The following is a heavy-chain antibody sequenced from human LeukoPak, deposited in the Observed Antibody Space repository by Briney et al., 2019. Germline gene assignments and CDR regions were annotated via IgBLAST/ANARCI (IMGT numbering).Heavy chain of an antibody. CDR2: IYYSGST. V-gene: IGHV4-39*01. D-gene: IGHD6-19*01. CDR3: ARTAVAGTSSGYYYYGMDV. Sequence: SETLSPTCTVSGGSISSSSYYWGWIRQPPGKGLEWIGSIYYSGSTYYNPSLKSRVTISVDTSKNQFSLKLSSVTAADTAVYYCARTAVAGTSSGYYYYGMDVWGQGTTVTVSS. CDR1: GGSISSSSYY. J-gene: IGHJ6*02.